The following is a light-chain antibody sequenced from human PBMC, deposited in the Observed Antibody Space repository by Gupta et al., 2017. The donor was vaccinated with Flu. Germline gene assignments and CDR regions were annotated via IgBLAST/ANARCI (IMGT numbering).Light chain of an antibody. J-gene: IGLJ3*02. Sequence: GKTARITCSGNALKKRYVNWYQQRTGQAPVLIICKDTGRPSGIPERFSGSSSGTIATFNISRVRAEDEADYYCHSTDTDEAYWVFGGGTKLTV. CDR2: KDT. CDR1: ALKKRY. CDR3: HSTDTDEAYWV. V-gene: IGLV3-25*03.